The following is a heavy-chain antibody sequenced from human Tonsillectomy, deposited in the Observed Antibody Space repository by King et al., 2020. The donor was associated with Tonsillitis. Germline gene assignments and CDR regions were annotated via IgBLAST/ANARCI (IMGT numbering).Heavy chain of an antibody. CDR1: GYSINSPYY. V-gene: IGHV4-38-2*02. Sequence: VQLQESGPGLVKPSETLSLTYTVSGYSINSPYYWGWIRQPPGKGLEWIGSISHRGGTYYNPSLQSRVTISIDTSMNQFSLKLRSVTAADTAIYYCAREGYNYGPEPNDYWGQGTLVTVSS. D-gene: IGHD1-14*01. J-gene: IGHJ4*02. CDR2: ISHRGGT. CDR3: AREGYNYGPEPNDY.